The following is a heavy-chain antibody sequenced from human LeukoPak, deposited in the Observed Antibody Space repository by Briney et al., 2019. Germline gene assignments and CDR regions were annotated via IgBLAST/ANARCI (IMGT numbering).Heavy chain of an antibody. CDR3: ARDRLYSSSWYAELGFDY. D-gene: IGHD6-13*01. CDR1: GYTFTSYG. V-gene: IGHV1-18*01. CDR2: ISAYNGNT. J-gene: IGHJ4*02. Sequence: GASVKVSCKASGYTFTSYGISWVRQAPGQGLEWMGWISAYNGNTNYAQKLQGRVTMTTDTSTSTAYMEPRSLRSDDTAVYYCARDRLYSSSWYAELGFDYWGQGTLVTVSS.